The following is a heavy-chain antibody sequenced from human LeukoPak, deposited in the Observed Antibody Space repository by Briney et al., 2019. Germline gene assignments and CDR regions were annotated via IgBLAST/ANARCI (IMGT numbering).Heavy chain of an antibody. Sequence: SETLSLTCAVYGGSFSGYYWSWIRQPPGKGLEWIGYIYDTETTNYSPSLRSRVSISKDTSKNQFSLTLTSVTAADSAVYYCAREVILPSRGYTYGYSYLDSWGQGILVTVSS. V-gene: IGHV4-59*01. J-gene: IGHJ4*02. D-gene: IGHD5-18*01. CDR3: AREVILPSRGYTYGYSYLDS. CDR2: IYDTETT. CDR1: GGSFSGYY.